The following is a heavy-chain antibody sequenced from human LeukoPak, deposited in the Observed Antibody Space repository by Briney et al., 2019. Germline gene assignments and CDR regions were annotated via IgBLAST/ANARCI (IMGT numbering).Heavy chain of an antibody. CDR2: INHSGST. D-gene: IGHD3-22*01. V-gene: IGHV4-34*01. J-gene: IGHJ6*02. Sequence: SETLSLTCAVYGGSFSGYYWSWIRQPPGKGLEWIGEINHSGSTHYNPSLKSRVTISVDTSKNQFSLKLSSVTAADTAVYYCARGPYDSSGYYYGPRKYGMDVWGQGTTVTVSS. CDR1: GGSFSGYY. CDR3: ARGPYDSSGYYYGPRKYGMDV.